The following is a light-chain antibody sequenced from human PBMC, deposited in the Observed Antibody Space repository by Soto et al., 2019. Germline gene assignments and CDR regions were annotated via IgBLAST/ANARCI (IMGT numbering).Light chain of an antibody. Sequence: EKVMTQSPATLSVSPGDRATLSCRASQSVSSNLAWYQQKPGQAPRLLIYGASSRATGIPPRFSGSGSGTDFTLTIISLEPEDFAVYYCQQRRSWPPTITFGQGTRLDIK. J-gene: IGKJ5*01. CDR2: GAS. V-gene: IGKV3-15*01. CDR1: QSVSSN. CDR3: QQRRSWPPTIT.